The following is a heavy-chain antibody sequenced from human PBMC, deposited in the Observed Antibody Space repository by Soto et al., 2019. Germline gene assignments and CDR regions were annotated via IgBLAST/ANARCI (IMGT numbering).Heavy chain of an antibody. Sequence: GGSLRLSCAASGFTFSSYAMNWVRQTQEKWLEWVSSISSTSSYTHYSDSVKGRFTISRDNANNSLFLQMNSLRAEDTATYYCARDLALAGNYWGQGVLVTVSS. V-gene: IGHV3-21*01. D-gene: IGHD6-19*01. J-gene: IGHJ4*02. CDR3: ARDLALAGNY. CDR2: ISSTSSYT. CDR1: GFTFSSYA.